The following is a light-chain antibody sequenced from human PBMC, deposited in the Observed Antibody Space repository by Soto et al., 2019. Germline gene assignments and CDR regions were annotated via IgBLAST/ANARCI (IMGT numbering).Light chain of an antibody. V-gene: IGKV3-11*01. Sequence: ELVLTQSPSTLPLSPGTRATPSCRASPSVTNFLAWYQQKPGQAPRLVXYGAFNRATGIPARFSGSGSGTDFTLTISSLEPEDSAVYYCQQRNVWPPVTFGQGTRLEIK. CDR2: GAF. CDR3: QQRNVWPPVT. CDR1: PSVTNF. J-gene: IGKJ5*01.